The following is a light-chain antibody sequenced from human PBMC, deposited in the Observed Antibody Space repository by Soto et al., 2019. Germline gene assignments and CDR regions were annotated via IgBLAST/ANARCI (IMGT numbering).Light chain of an antibody. CDR1: GSNIGSNY. J-gene: IGLJ3*02. V-gene: IGLV1-47*02. Sequence: QSALTQPSSASGTPGQRVTISCSGSGSNIGSNYVHWYQQLPGMAPRLLIYNDDQRPSGVFDRFSGSKSGTSASLAITGLRSEDEADYYCAAWDGSLTAWVFGGGTKVTVL. CDR3: AAWDGSLTAWV. CDR2: NDD.